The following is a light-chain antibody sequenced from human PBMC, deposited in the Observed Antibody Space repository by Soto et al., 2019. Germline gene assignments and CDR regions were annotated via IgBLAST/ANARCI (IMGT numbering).Light chain of an antibody. V-gene: IGKV3-11*01. CDR2: DAS. CDR1: QGVSIY. J-gene: IGKJ4*01. CDR3: QHRSDWPPFT. Sequence: EIVLTQSPATLSLSPGERATLSCRASQGVSIYLAWYQQKPGQAPRLLIYDASNRATGIPARFSGSGSGTDFTLTISSLEPEDFAVYYCQHRSDWPPFTFGGGTRVEIK.